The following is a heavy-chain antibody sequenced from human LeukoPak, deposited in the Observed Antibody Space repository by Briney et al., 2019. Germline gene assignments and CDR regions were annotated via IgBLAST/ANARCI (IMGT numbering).Heavy chain of an antibody. CDR1: GFTFSTYW. Sequence: QSGGSLRLSCAASGFTFSTYWMSWVRQAPGKGLEWVASIKQDGSDKYYVDSVKGRFTISRDNAKNSLYLQMNSLRAEDTAVYYCARDSDDRSWNGLFDYWGQGTLVTVSS. D-gene: IGHD6-13*01. CDR3: ARDSDDRSWNGLFDY. J-gene: IGHJ4*02. V-gene: IGHV3-7*01. CDR2: IKQDGSDK.